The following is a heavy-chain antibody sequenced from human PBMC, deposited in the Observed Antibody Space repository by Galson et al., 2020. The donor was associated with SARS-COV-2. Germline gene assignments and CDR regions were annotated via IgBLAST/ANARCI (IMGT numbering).Heavy chain of an antibody. D-gene: IGHD5-18*01. CDR1: GFPLSTYS. V-gene: IGHV3-21*01. CDR2: ISTSSSYT. J-gene: IGHJ6*02. CDR3: ARDEGIRGYNYGRLYYGMDV. Sequence: NSGGSLRLSCAASGFPLSTYSMNWVRMAPGKGLEWVSSISTSSSYTYYVASVKGRFSISRDNPRNSLYLQMNSLRAEDTAVYYCARDEGIRGYNYGRLYYGMDVWGQGTTVTVSS.